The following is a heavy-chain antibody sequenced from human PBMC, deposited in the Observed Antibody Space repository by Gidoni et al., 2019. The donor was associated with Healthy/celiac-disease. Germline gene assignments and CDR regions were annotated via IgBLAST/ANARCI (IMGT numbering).Heavy chain of an antibody. V-gene: IGHV3-30*18. J-gene: IGHJ4*02. CDR3: AKEGGGDDGSGFDY. CDR2: ISYDGSNK. D-gene: IGHD5-12*01. Sequence: QVQLVESGGGVVQPGRSLSLSCAASGFTFSSYGMHWVRQAPGKGLAWVAVISYDGSNKYYADAVKGRFTISRDNSKNTLYLQRNSLRAEDTAVYYCAKEGGGDDGSGFDYWGQGTLVTVSS. CDR1: GFTFSSYG.